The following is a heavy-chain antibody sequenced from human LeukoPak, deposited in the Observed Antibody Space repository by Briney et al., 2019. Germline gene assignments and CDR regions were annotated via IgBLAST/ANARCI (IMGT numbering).Heavy chain of an antibody. V-gene: IGHV1-18*01. Sequence: ASVKVSCKASGYTFTTYGISWVGQAPGQGLECMGWINPYNGNTNYAQKLQGRVTMTTDTSTSTAYMELRSLRSDDTAVYYCARELFGRFEYWGQGTLVTVSS. CDR3: ARELFGRFEY. CDR2: INPYNGNT. J-gene: IGHJ4*02. CDR1: GYTFTTYG. D-gene: IGHD2-21*01.